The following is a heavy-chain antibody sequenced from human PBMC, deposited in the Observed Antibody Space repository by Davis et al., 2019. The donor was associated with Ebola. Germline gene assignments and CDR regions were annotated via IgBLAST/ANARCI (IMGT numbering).Heavy chain of an antibody. V-gene: IGHV3-23*01. J-gene: IGHJ4*02. CDR3: AKRGPVTTIPLLYFDD. CDR1: GFTFNYYA. D-gene: IGHD2-21*02. CDR2: IGGGGDDT. Sequence: GGSLRLSCAASGFTFNYYAMSWVRQAPGKGLEWVSLIGGGGDDTYYPDSVKGRFTISRDNSKNTLFLQMNSLRAEDTAIYYCAKRGPVTTIPLLYFDDWGQGALVIVSS.